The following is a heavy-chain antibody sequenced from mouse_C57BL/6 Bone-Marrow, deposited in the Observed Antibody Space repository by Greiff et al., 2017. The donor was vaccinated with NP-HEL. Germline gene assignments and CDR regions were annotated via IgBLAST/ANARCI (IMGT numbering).Heavy chain of an antibody. CDR1: GYSITSGYY. Sequence: EVQLVESGPGLVKPSQSLSLTCSVTGYSITSGYYWNWIRQFPGNKLEWMGYISYDGSNNYNPSLKNRISITRDTSKNQFFLKLNSVTTEDTATYYCARGRLRPKYYFDYWGQGTTLTVSS. D-gene: IGHD2-4*01. J-gene: IGHJ2*01. V-gene: IGHV3-6*01. CDR2: ISYDGSN. CDR3: ARGRLRPKYYFDY.